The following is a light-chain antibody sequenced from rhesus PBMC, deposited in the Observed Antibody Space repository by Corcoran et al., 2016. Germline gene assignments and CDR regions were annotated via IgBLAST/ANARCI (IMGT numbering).Light chain of an antibody. V-gene: IGKV2-104*01. CDR2: EVS. Sequence: DIVMTQTPLSLPVTLGEPASISCRSSQSLLDSEDGNTYLEWYLQKPGQSPQLLIYEVSNRASVVPDRFSGCGSDTDFTLKSSRGEAEDVGVYYCMQALEFPLTFGGGTNVELK. CDR1: QSLLDSEDGNTY. J-gene: IGKJ4*01. CDR3: MQALEFPLT.